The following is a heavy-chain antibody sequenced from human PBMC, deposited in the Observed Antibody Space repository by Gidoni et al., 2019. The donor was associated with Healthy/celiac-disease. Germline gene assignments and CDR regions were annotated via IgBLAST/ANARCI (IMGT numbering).Heavy chain of an antibody. J-gene: IGHJ6*02. CDR3: TRRLGSTVNEDYYYYGMDV. CDR1: GFPFRGLS. V-gene: IGHV3-73*02. CDR2: IRSKANSYAT. D-gene: IGHD4-4*01. Sequence: EVQLVEYGGGLVQPGGSLKFYCAASGFPFRGLSTPWVRHAFGKGLEWVGRIRSKANSYATACAASLKGRFTISRDDSKNTAYLQMNSLKTEDTAVYYCTRRLGSTVNEDYYYYGMDVWGQGTTVTVSS.